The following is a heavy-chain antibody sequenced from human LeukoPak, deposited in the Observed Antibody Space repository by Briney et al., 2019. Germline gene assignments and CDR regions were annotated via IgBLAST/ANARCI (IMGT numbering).Heavy chain of an antibody. J-gene: IGHJ4*02. Sequence: GGSLRLSCAASGFTFSSYGMHWVRQAPGKGLEWVAFIRYDGSNKYYADSVKGRFTISRDNAKNTLYLQMNSLRAEDTAVYYCARERYYDSSGYYPIDYWGQGTLVTVSS. CDR1: GFTFSSYG. CDR2: IRYDGSNK. V-gene: IGHV3-30*02. D-gene: IGHD3-22*01. CDR3: ARERYYDSSGYYPIDY.